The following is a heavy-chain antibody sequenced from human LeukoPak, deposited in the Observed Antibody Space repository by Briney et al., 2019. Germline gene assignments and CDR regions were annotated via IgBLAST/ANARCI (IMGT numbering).Heavy chain of an antibody. J-gene: IGHJ4*02. Sequence: GGSLRLSCAASGFTFSSYGMHWVRQAPGKGLEWVAFIRYDGGNKYYADSVKGRFTISRDNSKNTLYLQMNSLRAEDTAVYYCAQTDGGGTFDYWGQGTLVTVSS. CDR3: AQTDGGGTFDY. CDR2: IRYDGGNK. CDR1: GFTFSSYG. V-gene: IGHV3-30*02.